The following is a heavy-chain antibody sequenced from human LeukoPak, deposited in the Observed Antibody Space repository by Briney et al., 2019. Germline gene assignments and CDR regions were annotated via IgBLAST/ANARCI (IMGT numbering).Heavy chain of an antibody. CDR1: GGSFSGYY. CDR3: ARVTYSSSWYDY. Sequence: PSETLSLTCAVYGGSFSGYYWSWIRQPPGKGLEWIGEINHSGSTNYNPSLKSRVTISVDTSKNQFSLKLSSVTAADTAVYYCARVTYSSSWYDYWGQGNLVTVSS. J-gene: IGHJ4*02. D-gene: IGHD6-13*01. V-gene: IGHV4-34*01. CDR2: INHSGST.